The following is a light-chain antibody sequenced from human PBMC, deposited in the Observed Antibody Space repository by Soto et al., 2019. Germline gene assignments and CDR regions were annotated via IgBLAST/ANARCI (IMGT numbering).Light chain of an antibody. J-gene: IGKJ4*01. CDR2: GAS. V-gene: IGKV3-11*01. Sequence: VLTQSPGTLSLSPGERATLSCRASQSVSSNLAWYQQKPGQAPRLLIYGASTRATGIPARFSGSGSGTDFTLTISSLEPEDFAVYYCQQRSNWPALTFGGGTKVDIK. CDR1: QSVSSN. CDR3: QQRSNWPALT.